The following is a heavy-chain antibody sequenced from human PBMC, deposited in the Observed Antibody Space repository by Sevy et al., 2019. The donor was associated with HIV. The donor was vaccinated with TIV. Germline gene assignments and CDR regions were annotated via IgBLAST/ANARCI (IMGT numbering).Heavy chain of an antibody. D-gene: IGHD2-8*01. J-gene: IGHJ4*02. V-gene: IGHV3-23*01. CDR1: GFTFSNYS. CDR2: LSFGCGEI. Sequence: GGSLRLSCAASGFTFSNYSMSWVRQPPGKGLEWVSTLSFGCGEINYAHSVKGRCTMSRDNSKGSVYRQINNLRPEDTAVYYCAREGCTKPHDYWGQGTLVTVSS. CDR3: AREGCTKPHDY.